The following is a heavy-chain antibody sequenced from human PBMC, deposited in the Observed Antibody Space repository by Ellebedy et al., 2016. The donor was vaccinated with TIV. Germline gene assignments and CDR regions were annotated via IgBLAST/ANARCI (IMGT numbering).Heavy chain of an antibody. J-gene: IGHJ6*02. CDR1: GGSTRSYY. CDR3: ARQGSSGSWSYYGMDV. Sequence: MPSETLSLTCTISGGSTRSYYWSWIRQPPGKGLEWIGYVFYSGSTNYNPSLKSRVPISVDTSKNQFSLEMTPVTAADTAVYYCARQGSSGSWSYYGMDVWGRGTTVTVSS. V-gene: IGHV4-59*08. CDR2: VFYSGST. D-gene: IGHD3-10*01.